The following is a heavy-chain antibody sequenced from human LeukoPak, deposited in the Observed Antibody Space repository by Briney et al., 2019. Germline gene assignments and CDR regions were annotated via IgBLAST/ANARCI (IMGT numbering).Heavy chain of an antibody. J-gene: IGHJ6*03. CDR3: ARARIQLWPYYYMDV. Sequence: GGSLRLSCAASGFTFCDYNMRWIRQAPGKGLVWVSRINSDGSSTSYADSVKGRFTISRDHAKNTLYLQMNSLRAEDTAIYYCARARIQLWPYYYMDVWGKGTTVTVSS. V-gene: IGHV3-74*01. D-gene: IGHD5-18*01. CDR1: GFTFCDYN. CDR2: INSDGSST.